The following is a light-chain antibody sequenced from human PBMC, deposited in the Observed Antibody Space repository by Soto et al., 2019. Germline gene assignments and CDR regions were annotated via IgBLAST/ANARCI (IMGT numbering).Light chain of an antibody. CDR3: QYSRTS. CDR1: QSVSSSY. CDR2: GAS. Sequence: EIVLTQSPGTLSLSPGERATLSCRASQSVSSSYLAWYQQKPGQAPRQLIYGASSRATGIPDRFSGSGSGTDFTLTITRLEPEDFAVYYCQYSRTSFGGGTRVEIK. J-gene: IGKJ4*01. V-gene: IGKV3-20*01.